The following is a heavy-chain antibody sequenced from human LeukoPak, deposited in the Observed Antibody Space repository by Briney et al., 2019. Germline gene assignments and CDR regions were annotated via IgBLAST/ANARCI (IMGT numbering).Heavy chain of an antibody. CDR2: INQDASHK. CDR3: ARDPPTDSNWYPDY. D-gene: IGHD6-13*01. Sequence: GGSPRLSCAASGFIFPTYWMSWVRQAPGKGLEWVANINQDASHKNHVESVKGRFTISRDNANNLLFLQMNDLRAEDTAIYYCARDPPTDSNWYPDYWGQGTLVTVSS. CDR1: GFIFPTYW. V-gene: IGHV3-7*01. J-gene: IGHJ4*02.